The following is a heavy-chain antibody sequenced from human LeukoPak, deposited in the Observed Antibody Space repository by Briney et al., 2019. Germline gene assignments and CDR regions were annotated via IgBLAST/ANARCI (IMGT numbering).Heavy chain of an antibody. CDR2: IYYSGST. CDR1: GGSISSYY. J-gene: IGHJ4*02. V-gene: IGHV4-59*01. D-gene: IGHD1-1*01. Sequence: SETLSLTCTVSGGSISSYYWSWIRQPPGKGLEWIGYIYYSGSTNYNPSLKSRVTISIDTSENQFSLKLSSVTAADTAVYYCARDRVRGNANPYFDYWGQGTLVTVSS. CDR3: ARDRVRGNANPYFDY.